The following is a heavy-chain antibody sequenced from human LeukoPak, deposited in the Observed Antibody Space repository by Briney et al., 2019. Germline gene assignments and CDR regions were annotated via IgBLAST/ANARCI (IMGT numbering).Heavy chain of an antibody. CDR3: AKHYSSSTRFQDY. CDR2: ISYDESNK. CDR1: GFTFSDYA. Sequence: PGRSLRLSCAASGFTFSDYAMHWVRQAPDKGLEWVAVISYDESNKYYADSVKGRFTISRDNSKNTLYLQMNSLRAEDMAVYYCAKHYSSSTRFQDYWGQGTLVTVSS. V-gene: IGHV3-30-3*02. J-gene: IGHJ4*02. D-gene: IGHD6-13*01.